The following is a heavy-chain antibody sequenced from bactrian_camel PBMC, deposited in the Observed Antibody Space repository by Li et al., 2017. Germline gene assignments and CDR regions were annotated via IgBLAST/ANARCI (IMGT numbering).Heavy chain of an antibody. Sequence: HVQLVESGGGLVQPGGSLRLSCAAPGYTESWYMMEWYRQAPGKGLEWVSSIYSDGSNAYYSDSVKGRFTITRGNAKNTVYLQMNNLKPEDTALYYCTSAAYYSGGYLPLSDFGYWGQGTQVTVS. D-gene: IGHD2*01. CDR1: GYTESWYM. CDR2: IYSDGSNA. CDR3: TSAAYYSGGYLPLSDFGY. V-gene: IGHV3S6*01. J-gene: IGHJ6*01.